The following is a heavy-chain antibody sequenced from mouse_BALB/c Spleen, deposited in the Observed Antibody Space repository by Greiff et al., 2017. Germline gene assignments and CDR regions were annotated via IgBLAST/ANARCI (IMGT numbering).Heavy chain of an antibody. D-gene: IGHD2-4*01. V-gene: IGHV3-2*02. CDR1: GYSITSDYA. CDR2: ISYSGST. CDR3: ARSDYKGFAY. J-gene: IGHJ3*01. Sequence: EVKLVESGPGLVKPSQSLSLTCTVTGYSITSDYAWNWIRQFPGNKLEWMGYISYSGSTSYNPSLKSRISITRDTSKNQFFLQLNSVTTEDTATYYCARSDYKGFAYWGQGTLVTVSA.